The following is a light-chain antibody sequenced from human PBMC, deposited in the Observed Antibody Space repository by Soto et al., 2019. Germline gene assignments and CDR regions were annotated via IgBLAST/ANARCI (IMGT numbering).Light chain of an antibody. CDR3: QQYNNWPAT. J-gene: IGKJ4*01. CDR2: GAS. Sequence: EIVMTQSPATLSVYPGERATLSCRASQSVSSNLAWYQQKPGQAPRLLIYGASTRATGIPARFSGSGSGTEFTLTISSLQSEDFAVYYCQQYNNWPATFGGGTKVDIK. V-gene: IGKV3-15*01. CDR1: QSVSSN.